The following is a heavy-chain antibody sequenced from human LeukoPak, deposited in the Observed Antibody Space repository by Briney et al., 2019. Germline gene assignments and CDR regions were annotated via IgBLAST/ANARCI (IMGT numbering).Heavy chain of an antibody. Sequence: GGSLRLSCAASGFTFSDYYMSWVRQAPGKGLEWVSAISGSGGSTYYADSVKGRFTISRDNSKNTLYLQMNSLRAEDTAVYYCAKDRGGSGKDYWGQGTLVTVSS. CDR1: GFTFSDYY. V-gene: IGHV3-23*01. J-gene: IGHJ4*02. CDR2: ISGSGGST. CDR3: AKDRGGSGKDY. D-gene: IGHD3-10*01.